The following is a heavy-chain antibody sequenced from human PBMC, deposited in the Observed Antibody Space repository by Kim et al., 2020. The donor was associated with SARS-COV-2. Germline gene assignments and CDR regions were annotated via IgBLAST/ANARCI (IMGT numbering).Heavy chain of an antibody. CDR3: AKPYSGSYGRGLYYFDY. V-gene: IGHV3-23*01. J-gene: IGHJ4*02. D-gene: IGHD1-26*01. Sequence: AVKGRFTISRDNSKNTLYLEMNSLRAEDTALYYCAKPYSGSYGRGLYYFDYWGQGTLVTVSS.